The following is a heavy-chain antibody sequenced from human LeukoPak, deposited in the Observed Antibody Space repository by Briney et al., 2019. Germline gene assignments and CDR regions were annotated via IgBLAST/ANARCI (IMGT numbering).Heavy chain of an antibody. J-gene: IGHJ4*02. CDR1: GLTFSNAW. V-gene: IGHV3-15*01. D-gene: IGHD5-18*01. Sequence: GASLRLSCAASGLTFSNAWMSSVRQVPGKGREWVGRIKSTTDGGTTDYAAPVKGTFTISRDDSKNTLYLQMNSLKTEDTAVYYCTTVSYGYSDYWGQGTLVTVSS. CDR3: TTVSYGYSDY. CDR2: IKSTTDGGTT.